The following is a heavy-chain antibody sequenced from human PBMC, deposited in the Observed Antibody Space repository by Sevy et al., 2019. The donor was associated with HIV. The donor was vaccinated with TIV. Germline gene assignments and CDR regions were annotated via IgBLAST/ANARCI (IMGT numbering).Heavy chain of an antibody. CDR3: TGEAVTMGRGIYIVFDL. D-gene: IGHD3-10*01. Sequence: GESLKISCTASGFSLGDYCVSWFRQAPGKGLEWVGAVRDRGYGGTTEYAASVKGRFAISRDDSINIAYLQMDSLNTEDTAVYYCTGEAVTMGRGIYIVFDLWGQGTLVTVSS. CDR1: GFSLGDYC. V-gene: IGHV3-49*03. CDR2: VRDRGYGGTT. J-gene: IGHJ4*03.